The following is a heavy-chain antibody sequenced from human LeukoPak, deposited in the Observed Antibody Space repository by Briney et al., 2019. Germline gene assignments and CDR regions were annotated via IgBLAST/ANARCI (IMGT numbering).Heavy chain of an antibody. V-gene: IGHV3-53*04. CDR2: IYSGGST. J-gene: IGHJ4*02. CDR3: ARLYGTFLEWSPYFDY. Sequence: AGSLRRFCAASGFFVSSNFMSWVRQAAAKGLVWVSVIYSGGSTYYADAVKGRFTISRHNSNNTLYLQMNSLRAEDTAVYYCARLYGTFLEWSPYFDYWGQGTLVTVSS. D-gene: IGHD3-3*02. CDR1: GFFVSSNF.